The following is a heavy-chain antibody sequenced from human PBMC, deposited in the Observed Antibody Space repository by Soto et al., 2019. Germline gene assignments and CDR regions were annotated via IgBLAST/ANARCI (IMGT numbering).Heavy chain of an antibody. CDR1: GYTFTSYG. CDR3: ATQATEKSPFDY. J-gene: IGHJ4*02. Sequence: RASVKVSCKASGYTFTSYGISWGRQAPGQGLEWMGWISAYNGNTNYAQKLQGRVTMTTDTSTSTAYMELRSLRSDDTAVYYCATQATEKSPFDYWGQGTLVTVSS. V-gene: IGHV1-18*01. CDR2: ISAYNGNT.